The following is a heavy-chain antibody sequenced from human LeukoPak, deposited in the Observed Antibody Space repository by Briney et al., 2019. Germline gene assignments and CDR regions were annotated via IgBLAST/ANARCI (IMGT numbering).Heavy chain of an antibody. D-gene: IGHD4-17*01. CDR2: IKSKTDGGTT. Sequence: GGSLRLSCAASGFTFSNAWMSWVRQAPGKGLEWVGRIKSKTDGGTTDYAAPVKGRFTISRDDSKNTLYLKMNSLKTEDTAVYYCTPDPVSYCYRDSFDAFYFWGQGTMVTVSS. J-gene: IGHJ3*01. CDR3: TPDPVSYCYRDSFDAFYF. CDR1: GFTFSNAW. V-gene: IGHV3-15*01.